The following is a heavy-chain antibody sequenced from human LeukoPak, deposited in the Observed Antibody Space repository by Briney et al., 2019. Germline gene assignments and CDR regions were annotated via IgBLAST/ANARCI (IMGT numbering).Heavy chain of an antibody. CDR1: GGTFSSYA. CDR2: IIPIFGTA. J-gene: IGHJ6*03. CDR3: ASGWTTVTRGGSYYMDV. D-gene: IGHD4-17*01. V-gene: IGHV1-69*05. Sequence: GSSVKVSCKASGGTFSSYAISWVRQAPGQGLEWMGGIIPIFGTANYAQKFQGRVTITTDESTSTAYMELSSLRSEDTAVYYCASGWTTVTRGGSYYMDVWGKGTTVTVSS.